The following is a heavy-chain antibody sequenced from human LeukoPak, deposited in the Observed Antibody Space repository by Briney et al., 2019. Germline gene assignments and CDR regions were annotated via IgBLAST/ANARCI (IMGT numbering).Heavy chain of an antibody. V-gene: IGHV3-74*01. Sequence: GGSLRLSCATSGFTFSSYWMHWVRQAPGKGLVWVSRISKDGSSTYYADSVKGRFTISRDNAKNTLYLQMNSLRAEDTAVYYCARDEVGVGATHDYWGQGTLVTVSS. CDR1: GFTFSSYW. CDR2: ISKDGSST. J-gene: IGHJ4*02. CDR3: ARDEVGVGATHDY. D-gene: IGHD1-26*01.